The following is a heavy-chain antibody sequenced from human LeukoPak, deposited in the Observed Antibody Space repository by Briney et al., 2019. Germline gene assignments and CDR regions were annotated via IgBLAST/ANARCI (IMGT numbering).Heavy chain of an antibody. D-gene: IGHD3-16*01. Sequence: GGSLRLSCAASGFTFSTYGMHWVRQAPGKGLEWVTVIWHGGSHKDYADSVKGRFTISRDNSKNTLYLQMNDLRAEDTAVYFCVRGWGSNVYASAFDVWGQGTMVTVSS. CDR2: IWHGGSHK. CDR3: VRGWGSNVYASAFDV. CDR1: GFTFSTYG. J-gene: IGHJ3*01. V-gene: IGHV3-33*01.